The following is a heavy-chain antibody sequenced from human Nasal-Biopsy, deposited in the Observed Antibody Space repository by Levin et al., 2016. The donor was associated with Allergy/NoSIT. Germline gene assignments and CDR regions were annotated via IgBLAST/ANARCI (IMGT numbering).Heavy chain of an antibody. CDR2: VFYSGTT. Sequence: SETLSLTCNVSGGSISSRNHYWGWIRQPPGKGLEWIGSVFYSGTTYSNPSLTGRVTMSVDPSKNEFSLNLGSVTAADTAVYYCAVGGDISVYYYYGLDVWGPGTTVTVSS. CDR1: GGSISSRNHY. V-gene: IGHV4-39*01. J-gene: IGHJ6*02. CDR3: AVGGDISVYYYYGLDV. D-gene: IGHD4-17*01.